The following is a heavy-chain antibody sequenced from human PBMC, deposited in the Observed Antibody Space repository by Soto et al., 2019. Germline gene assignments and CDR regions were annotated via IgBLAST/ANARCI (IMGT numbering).Heavy chain of an antibody. D-gene: IGHD3-3*01. CDR1: GFTFSTYW. CDR2: IKQDGSEQ. CDR3: VRSSLAFWSVFDY. Sequence: LRLSCATSGFTFSTYWMTWVRQAPGQGLEWVADIKQDGSEQYYVDSVKGRFTISRDNVKNSLYLQMNSLRAEDTAVYYCVRSSLAFWSVFDYWGQGTLVTVSS. J-gene: IGHJ4*02. V-gene: IGHV3-7*03.